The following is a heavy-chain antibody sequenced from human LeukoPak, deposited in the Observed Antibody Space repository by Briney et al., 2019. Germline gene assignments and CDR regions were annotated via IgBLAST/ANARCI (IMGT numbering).Heavy chain of an antibody. V-gene: IGHV3-74*01. CDR2: INSDGSST. D-gene: IGHD3-3*01. CDR1: GFTFSGYW. J-gene: IGHJ4*02. Sequence: PGGSLRLSCAASGFTFSGYWIHWVRQVPGKGLVWVSRINSDGSSTSYADSVKGRFTISRDNAKNTLYLQMNSLRAEDTAVYYCARDRAYYDFWSGYYRFDYWGQGTLVTVSS. CDR3: ARDRAYYDFWSGYYRFDY.